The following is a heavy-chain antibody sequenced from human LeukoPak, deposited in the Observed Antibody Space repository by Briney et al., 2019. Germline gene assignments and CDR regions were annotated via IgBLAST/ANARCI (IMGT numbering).Heavy chain of an antibody. J-gene: IGHJ4*02. CDR1: GFTFSSYA. D-gene: IGHD6-6*01. CDR3: VRRVPYSSSSVYFDC. V-gene: IGHV3-23*01. Sequence: GGSLRVSCAASGFTFSSYAMSWVRQAPGKGLEWASAISDSGGSTYYADSVKGRFTISRDNSKNTVYLQMNSLRAEDTALYYCVRRVPYSSSSVYFDCWGQGTLVTVSS. CDR2: ISDSGGST.